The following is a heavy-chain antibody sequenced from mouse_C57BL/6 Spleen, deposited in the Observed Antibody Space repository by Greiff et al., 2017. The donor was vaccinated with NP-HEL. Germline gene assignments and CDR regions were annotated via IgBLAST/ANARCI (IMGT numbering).Heavy chain of an antibody. CDR2: INPNNGGT. CDR1: GYTFTDYN. Sequence: VQLKESGPELVKPGASVKIPCKASGYTFTDYNMDWVKQSHGKSLEWIGDINPNNGGTIYNQKFKGKATLTVDKSSSTAYMELRSLTSEDTAVYYCARWSYYGSSWFAYWGQGTLVTVSA. V-gene: IGHV1-18*01. J-gene: IGHJ3*01. CDR3: ARWSYYGSSWFAY. D-gene: IGHD1-1*01.